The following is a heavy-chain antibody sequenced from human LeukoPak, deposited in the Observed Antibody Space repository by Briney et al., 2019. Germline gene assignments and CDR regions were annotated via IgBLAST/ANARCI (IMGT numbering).Heavy chain of an antibody. CDR3: GRDALVGYLSFYYMDV. CDR2: ISNSGST. D-gene: IGHD2-15*01. Sequence: PSETLSLTCTVSGGPIISHYWTWIRQSPVKGLEWIGDISNSGSTSYNPSLKSRVTISIDTSKNQFSLKLSSATAADTAVYYCGRDALVGYLSFYYMDVWGKGTTVTVSS. J-gene: IGHJ6*03. CDR1: GGPIISHY. V-gene: IGHV4-59*11.